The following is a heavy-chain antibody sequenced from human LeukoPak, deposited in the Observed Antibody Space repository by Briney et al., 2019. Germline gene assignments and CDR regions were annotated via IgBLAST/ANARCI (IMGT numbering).Heavy chain of an antibody. CDR1: GYTFTSYD. V-gene: IGHV1-8*03. CDR3: ARGGSYYDFWSGYYTYYYYYMDV. D-gene: IGHD3-3*01. J-gene: IGHJ6*03. Sequence: ASVKVSCKASGYTFTSYDINWVRQATGQGLEWMGWMNPNSGNTGYAQKFQGRVTITRNTSISTAYMELGSLRSEDTAVYYCARGGSYYDFWSGYYTYYYYYMDVWGKGTTVTVSS. CDR2: MNPNSGNT.